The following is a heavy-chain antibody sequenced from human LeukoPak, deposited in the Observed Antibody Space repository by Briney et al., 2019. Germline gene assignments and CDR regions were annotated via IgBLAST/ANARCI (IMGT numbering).Heavy chain of an antibody. CDR2: IASDGSST. CDR1: GFTFSSYW. CDR3: ARGRPHGNDY. Sequence: GGSLRLSRVASGFTFSSYWMNWVRQAPGKGLVWVSRIASDGSSTTYADSVKGRFSISRDNAKNTLYLQMNSLRVEDTAVYYCARGRPHGNDYWGQGTLVTVSS. J-gene: IGHJ4*02. D-gene: IGHD4-23*01. V-gene: IGHV3-74*01.